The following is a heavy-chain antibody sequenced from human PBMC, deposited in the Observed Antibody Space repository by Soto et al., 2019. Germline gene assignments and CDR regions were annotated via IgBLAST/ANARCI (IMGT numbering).Heavy chain of an antibody. D-gene: IGHD6-19*01. Sequence: QVQLVESGVGVVQPGRSLRLSCAASGFTFSSYAMHWVRQAPGKGLEWVAVISYEGSNKYYADSVKGRFTISRDNSKNTLYLQMNSLRAEDTAVYYCARDRDFVQQWLAGSLDYWGQGTLVTVSS. CDR1: GFTFSSYA. CDR3: ARDRDFVQQWLAGSLDY. CDR2: ISYEGSNK. V-gene: IGHV3-30-3*01. J-gene: IGHJ4*02.